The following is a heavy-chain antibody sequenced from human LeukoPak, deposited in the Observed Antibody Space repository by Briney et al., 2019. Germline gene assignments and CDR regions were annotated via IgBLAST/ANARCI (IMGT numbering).Heavy chain of an antibody. Sequence: GGSLRLSCAASGFTISTYWMSWVRQAPGKGLEWVGNIKQDGSEKHYGDSVRRRFTISRDNAKNSLYLQMNSLRTEETAFYFCARDSDNSSGYHFYYMDVWGKGTTVTVSS. CDR2: IKQDGSEK. D-gene: IGHD3-22*01. CDR1: GFTISTYW. V-gene: IGHV3-7*01. CDR3: ARDSDNSSGYHFYYMDV. J-gene: IGHJ6*03.